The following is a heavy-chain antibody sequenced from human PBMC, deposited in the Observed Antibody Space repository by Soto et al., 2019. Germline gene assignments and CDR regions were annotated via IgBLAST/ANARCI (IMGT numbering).Heavy chain of an antibody. CDR2: MNPNSGNT. J-gene: IGHJ4*02. Sequence: GSSVKVSCKASGYTFTSYDINWVRQATGQGLEWMGWMNPNSGNTGYAQKFQGRVTMTRNTSISTAYMELSSLRSEDTAVYYCASLIIAARDDYFDYWGQGTLVTVSS. CDR3: ASLIIAARDDYFDY. D-gene: IGHD6-6*01. CDR1: GYTFTSYD. V-gene: IGHV1-8*01.